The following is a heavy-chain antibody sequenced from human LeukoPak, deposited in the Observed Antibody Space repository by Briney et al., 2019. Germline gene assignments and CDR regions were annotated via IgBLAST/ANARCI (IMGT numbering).Heavy chain of an antibody. CDR1: GYTFTDFY. J-gene: IGHJ4*02. CDR2: INPNSGGT. CDR3: ARWDSYGYLLNY. Sequence: ASVKVSCKPSGYTFTDFYVHWVRQAPGQGLEWMGWINPNSGGTNYAQKFQGRVTMTRDTSISTAYMELSRLRSGDTAVYYCARWDSYGYLLNYWGQGTLVTVSS. V-gene: IGHV1-2*02. D-gene: IGHD5-18*01.